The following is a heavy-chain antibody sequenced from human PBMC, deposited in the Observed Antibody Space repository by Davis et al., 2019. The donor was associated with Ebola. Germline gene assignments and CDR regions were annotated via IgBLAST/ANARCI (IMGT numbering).Heavy chain of an antibody. CDR1: GGTFSSYA. CDR3: AKDLASGYSYGDKFDY. J-gene: IGHJ4*02. Sequence: SCKASGGTFSSYAMSWVRQAPGKGLEWVSAISGSGGSTYYADSVKGRFTISRDNSKNTLYLQMNSLRAEDTAVYYCAKDLASGYSYGDKFDYWGQGTLVTVSS. D-gene: IGHD5-18*01. V-gene: IGHV3-23*01. CDR2: ISGSGGST.